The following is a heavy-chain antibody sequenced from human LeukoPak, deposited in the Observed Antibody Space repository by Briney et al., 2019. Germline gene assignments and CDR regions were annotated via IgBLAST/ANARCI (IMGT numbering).Heavy chain of an antibody. CDR1: GGCISSYY. V-gene: IGHV4-59*01. Sequence: SETLSLTCTVSGGCISSYYWSWVRQPPGKGLEWVGDIYYSGSTNYNPSPKSRVTISVDTYKNQFSLKLSSMTAADTAVYYCARADILTGSGRDAFDIWGQGTMVTVSS. CDR2: IYYSGST. CDR3: ARADILTGSGRDAFDI. D-gene: IGHD3-9*01. J-gene: IGHJ3*02.